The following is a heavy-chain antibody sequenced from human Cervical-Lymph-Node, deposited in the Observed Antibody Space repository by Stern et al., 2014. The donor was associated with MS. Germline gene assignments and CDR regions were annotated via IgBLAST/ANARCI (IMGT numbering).Heavy chain of an antibody. CDR3: AREVAGHRLGMMDV. CDR2: INPNGGSA. CDR1: GYTFTSYY. D-gene: IGHD6-19*01. Sequence: VQLVESGAEVEKPGASVKVSCKASGYTFTSYYMHWVRQPPGQGLEWMGIINPNGGSATYAQKFQGRVTMTSDTSTRTVYMELSSLRSEDTAMYYCAREVAGHRLGMMDVWGQGTTVTVSS. V-gene: IGHV1-46*01. J-gene: IGHJ6*02.